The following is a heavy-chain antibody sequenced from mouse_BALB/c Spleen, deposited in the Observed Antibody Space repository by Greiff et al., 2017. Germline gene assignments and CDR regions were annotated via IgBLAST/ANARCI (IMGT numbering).Heavy chain of an antibody. Sequence: EVKLVESGPALVKPGASVKISCKTSGFTFTEYTMHWVKQSHGKSLEWIGGINPNNGGTSYNQKFKGKATLTVDKSSSTAYMELRSLTSEDSAVYYCARPTSYRSWCAYWGQGTLVTVAA. V-gene: IGHV1-18*01. CDR3: ARPTSYRSWCAY. CDR1: GFTFTEYT. CDR2: INPNNGGT. J-gene: IGHJ3*01. D-gene: IGHD5-1*01.